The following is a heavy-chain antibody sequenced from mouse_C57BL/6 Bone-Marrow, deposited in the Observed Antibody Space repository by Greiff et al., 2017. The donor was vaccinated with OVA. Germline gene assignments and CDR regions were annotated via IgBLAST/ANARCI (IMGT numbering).Heavy chain of an antibody. D-gene: IGHD2-2*01. CDR2: INPNNGGT. CDR3: ARYRGLRRGYYAMDY. CDR1: GYTFTDYN. Sequence: EVQLQQSGPELVKPGASVKMSCKASGYTFTDYNMHWVKQSHGKSLEWIGYINPNNGGTSYNQKFKGKATLTVNKSSSTAYMELRSLTSEDSAVYYCARYRGLRRGYYAMDYWGQGTSVTVSS. J-gene: IGHJ4*01. V-gene: IGHV1-22*01.